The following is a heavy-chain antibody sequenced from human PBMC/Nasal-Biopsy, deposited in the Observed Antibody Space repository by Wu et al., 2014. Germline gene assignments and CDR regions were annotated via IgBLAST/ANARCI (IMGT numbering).Heavy chain of an antibody. CDR1: GVTGISNY. D-gene: IGHD1-7*01. V-gene: IGHV3-15*01. CDR2: ISSKTDGGTT. CDR3: TTELELLSAFDV. J-gene: IGHJ3*01. Sequence: LRLSCAASGVTGISNYIIWVRQAPGKGLEWVGRISSKTDGGTTDYAAPVKGRFTISRDDAENTLYLQMTSLKIEDTAVYYCTTELELLSAFDVWGHGTMVTVSS.